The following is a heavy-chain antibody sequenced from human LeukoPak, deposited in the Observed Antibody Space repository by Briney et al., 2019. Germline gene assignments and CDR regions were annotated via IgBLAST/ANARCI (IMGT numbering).Heavy chain of an antibody. CDR2: INHSGST. D-gene: IGHD2-8*01. V-gene: IGHV4-34*01. J-gene: IGHJ5*02. CDR3: ARELMVYAIRNWFDP. CDR1: GGSFSGYY. Sequence: SETLSLTCAVYGGSFSGYYWSWIRQPPGKGLEWIGEINHSGSTNYNPSLKSRVTISVDTSKNQFSLKLSSVTAADTAVYYCARELMVYAIRNWFDPWGQGTLVTVSS.